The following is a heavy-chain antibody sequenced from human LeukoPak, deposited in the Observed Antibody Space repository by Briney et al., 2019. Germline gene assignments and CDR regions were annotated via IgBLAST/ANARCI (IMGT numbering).Heavy chain of an antibody. CDR2: IYSGGST. CDR1: GVTASSNY. CDR3: ARARGDSYGPYGY. J-gene: IGHJ4*02. Sequence: PAGSPIPPSSASGVTASSNYMSWGRQAPGKGLEWVSVIYSGGSTYYADSVKGRFTISRDNSKNTLYLQMNSLRAEDTAVYYCARARGDSYGPYGYWGQGTLVTVSS. V-gene: IGHV3-53*01. D-gene: IGHD5-18*01.